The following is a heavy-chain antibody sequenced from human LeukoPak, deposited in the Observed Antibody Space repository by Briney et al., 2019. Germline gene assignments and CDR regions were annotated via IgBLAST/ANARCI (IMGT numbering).Heavy chain of an antibody. V-gene: IGHV4-31*03. D-gene: IGHD4-17*01. CDR3: ARVRGTVTIYYYYYMDV. CDR2: IYYSGST. CDR1: GGSISSGGYY. J-gene: IGHJ6*03. Sequence: PSQTLSLTCTVSGGSISSGGYYWSWIRQHPGKGLEWIGYIYYSGSTYYNPSLKSRVTISVDTPKNQFSLKLSSVTAADTAVYYCARVRGTVTIYYYYYMDVWGKGTTVTVSS.